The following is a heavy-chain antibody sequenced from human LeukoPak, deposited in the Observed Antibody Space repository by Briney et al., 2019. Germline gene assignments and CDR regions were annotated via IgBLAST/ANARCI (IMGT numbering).Heavy chain of an antibody. CDR1: GSTFTSYG. Sequence: GGSLNLSWEASGSTFTSYGISWFRQAPGKGLEGVSYISSSGSTIYYADSVKGRFTISRGNAKNTLYLQMDSLRAEDTAMYYCARDRGGQWLADGTSYFDYWGQGTLVTVSS. CDR3: ARDRGGQWLADGTSYFDY. V-gene: IGHV3-48*04. D-gene: IGHD6-19*01. CDR2: ISSSGSTI. J-gene: IGHJ4*02.